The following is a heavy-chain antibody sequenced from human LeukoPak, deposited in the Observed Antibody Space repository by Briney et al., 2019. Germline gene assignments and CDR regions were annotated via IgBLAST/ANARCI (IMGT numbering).Heavy chain of an antibody. J-gene: IGHJ4*02. Sequence: GASVKVSCKASGYAFTGYYMHWVRQAPGQGLEWMGWINPNSGGTKYAQKLQGRVTMTRDTSISTAYMELSRLRSDDTAVYYCARVRTAGYYDILTGYRVFDYWGQGTLVTVSS. CDR2: INPNSGGT. V-gene: IGHV1-2*02. CDR3: ARVRTAGYYDILTGYRVFDY. D-gene: IGHD3-9*01. CDR1: GYAFTGYY.